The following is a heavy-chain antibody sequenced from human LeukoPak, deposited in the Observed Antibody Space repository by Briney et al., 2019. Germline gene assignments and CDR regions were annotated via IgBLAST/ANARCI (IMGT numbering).Heavy chain of an antibody. CDR1: GYTFTDYY. CDR3: ARGRRRDDSDGYCHFDN. D-gene: IGHD2-21*01. J-gene: IGHJ4*02. CDR2: LKPNSGDT. V-gene: IGHV1-2*02. Sequence: ASVKVSCKASGYTFTDYYIHWVRQAPGQRLEWMGWLKPNSGDTKSAQKFQGRVTMTRDTSINTVYIDLAGLTTEDTAVYYCARGRRRDDSDGYCHFDNWGKGPQVTVPS.